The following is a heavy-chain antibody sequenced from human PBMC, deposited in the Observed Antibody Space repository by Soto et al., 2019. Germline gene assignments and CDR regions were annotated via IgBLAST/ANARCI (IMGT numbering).Heavy chain of an antibody. Sequence: QGQLVQYGAEVQKPGSSVKVSCKASGDTFSSYAISWVRQAPGQGLEWMGGIIPIFGTANYAQKIQGRVTSTADESTSTAYMERGSVRSEDRAVYCCAREWVQLGYYCGMDVWGQGTTVTVSS. V-gene: IGHV1-69*01. CDR1: GDTFSSYA. D-gene: IGHD5-18*01. J-gene: IGHJ6*02. CDR2: IIPIFGTA. CDR3: AREWVQLGYYCGMDV.